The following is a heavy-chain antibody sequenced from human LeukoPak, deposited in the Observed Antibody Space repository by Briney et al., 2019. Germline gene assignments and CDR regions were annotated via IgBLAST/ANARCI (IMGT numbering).Heavy chain of an antibody. J-gene: IGHJ4*02. D-gene: IGHD6-19*01. Sequence: SETLSLTCTVSGGSISSYYWSWIRQPPGKGLEWIGNIYYSGSTNYNPSLKSRVTISVDTYKNQFSLKLSSVTAADTAVYYCARGGSGWYELFYDYWGQGTLVTVSS. CDR3: ARGGSGWYELFYDY. V-gene: IGHV4-59*01. CDR2: IYYSGST. CDR1: GGSISSYY.